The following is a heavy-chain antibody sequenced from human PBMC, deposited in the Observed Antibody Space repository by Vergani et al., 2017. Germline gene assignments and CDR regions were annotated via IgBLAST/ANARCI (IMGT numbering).Heavy chain of an antibody. D-gene: IGHD3-10*01. CDR2: ISGSGGST. J-gene: IGHJ6*02. V-gene: IGHV3-23*01. CDR1: GFTFSSYA. Sequence: EVQLLESGGGLVQPGGSLRLSCAASGFTFSSYAMSWVRQAPGKGLEWVSAISGSGGSTYYADSVKGRFTISRDNSKNTLYLQMNSLRAEDTAVYYCAKDGWGDTIYYYYYGMDVWGQGTTVTVS. CDR3: AKDGWGDTIYYYYYGMDV.